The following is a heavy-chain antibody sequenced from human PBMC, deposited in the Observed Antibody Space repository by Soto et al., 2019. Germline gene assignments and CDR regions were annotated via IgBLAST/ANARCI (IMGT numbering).Heavy chain of an antibody. J-gene: IGHJ6*03. D-gene: IGHD4-17*01. V-gene: IGHV1-8*01. Sequence: GASVKVSCKASGYTFTSYDINWVRQATGQGLEWMGWMNPNSGNTGYAQKFQGRVTMTRDTSISTAYMELSSLRSEDTAVYYCARDYHHGDYDYYYYMDVWGKGTTVTVSS. CDR2: MNPNSGNT. CDR1: GYTFTSYD. CDR3: ARDYHHGDYDYYYYMDV.